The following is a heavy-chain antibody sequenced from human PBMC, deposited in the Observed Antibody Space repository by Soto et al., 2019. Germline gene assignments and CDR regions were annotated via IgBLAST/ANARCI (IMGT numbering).Heavy chain of an antibody. CDR1: GFTFSSYS. CDR2: ISSSSSYI. V-gene: IGHV3-21*01. J-gene: IGHJ4*02. CDR3: ASLIAARRPVGDY. D-gene: IGHD6-13*01. Sequence: EVQLVESGGGLVKPGGSLRLSCAASGFTFSSYSMNWVRQAPGKGLEWVSSISSSSSYIYYADSVKGRFTISRDNAKNSLYLQMTSLRAEDTAVYYCASLIAARRPVGDYWGQGTLVTVSS.